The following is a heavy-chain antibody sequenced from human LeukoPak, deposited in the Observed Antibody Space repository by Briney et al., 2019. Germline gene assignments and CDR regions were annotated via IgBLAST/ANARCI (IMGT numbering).Heavy chain of an antibody. D-gene: IGHD3-22*01. J-gene: IGHJ3*02. V-gene: IGHV4-34*01. CDR2: INHSGST. CDR1: GGPFSGYY. CDR3: ARERGGYSGGYYGPLAFDI. Sequence: SETLSLTCAVYGGPFSGYYWSWIRQPPGKGLEWIGEINHSGSTNYNPSLKSRVTISVDTSKNQFSLKLSSVTAADTAVYYCARERGGYSGGYYGPLAFDIWGQGTVVTVSS.